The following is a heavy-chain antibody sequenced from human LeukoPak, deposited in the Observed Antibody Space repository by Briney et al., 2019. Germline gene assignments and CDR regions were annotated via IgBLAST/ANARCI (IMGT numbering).Heavy chain of an antibody. V-gene: IGHV3-30*03. CDR3: ARHGAGIVVVPAAIYWFDP. CDR2: ISYDGSNK. J-gene: IGHJ5*02. Sequence: GGSLRLSCAASGFTFSSYGMHWVRQAPGKGLEWVAVISYDGSNKYYADSVKGRFTISRVNAKSSLYLQMNSLRAEDTAVYYCARHGAGIVVVPAAIYWFDPWGQGTLVTVSS. D-gene: IGHD2-2*01. CDR1: GFTFSSYG.